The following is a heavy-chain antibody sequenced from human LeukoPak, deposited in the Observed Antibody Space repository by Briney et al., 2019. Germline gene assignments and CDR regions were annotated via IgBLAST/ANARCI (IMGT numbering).Heavy chain of an antibody. D-gene: IGHD6-19*01. CDR2: ISGSGGST. Sequence: GGSLRLSCAASGFTFSSHAMSWVRQAPGKGLEWVSAISGSGGSTYYADSVKGRFTISRDNSKNTLYLQMNSLRAEDTAVYYCAKDRLAVAGLTGDYWGQGTLVTVSS. V-gene: IGHV3-23*01. CDR3: AKDRLAVAGLTGDY. CDR1: GFTFSSHA. J-gene: IGHJ4*02.